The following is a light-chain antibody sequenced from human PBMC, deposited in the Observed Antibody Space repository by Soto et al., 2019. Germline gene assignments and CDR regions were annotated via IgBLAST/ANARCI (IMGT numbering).Light chain of an antibody. CDR1: QTIGSN. V-gene: IGKV3-15*01. J-gene: IGKJ2*01. CDR3: QQYHNWPPQYT. Sequence: EIVMTQSPATLSVSPGERATLSCRASQTIGSNLAWYQQKPGQAPRLLIHGASTRAAGVPARFSGSGSGTEFTLTITSLQSEDFAVYYCQQYHNWPPQYTFGQGTQLQIK. CDR2: GAS.